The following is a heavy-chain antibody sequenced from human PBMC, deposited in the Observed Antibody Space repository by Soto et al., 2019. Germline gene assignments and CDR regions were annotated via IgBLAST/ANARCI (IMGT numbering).Heavy chain of an antibody. V-gene: IGHV1-18*01. CDR2: ISAYNGNT. Sequence: GASVKVSCKASGYTFTSYGISWVRQAPGQGLEWMGWISAYNGNTNYAQKLQGRVTMTTDTSTSTAYMELRSLRSDDTAVYYCARDSLGYCSSTSCLRARRFFVYWGQGSLVIVAS. D-gene: IGHD2-2*01. CDR1: GYTFTSYG. CDR3: ARDSLGYCSSTSCLRARRFFVY. J-gene: IGHJ4*02.